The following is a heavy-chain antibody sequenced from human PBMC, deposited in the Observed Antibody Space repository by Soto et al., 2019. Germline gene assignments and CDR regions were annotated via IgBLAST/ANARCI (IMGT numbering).Heavy chain of an antibody. D-gene: IGHD2-15*01. CDR1: GFTFTSYG. CDR3: ARDQGGYCSGGSCQRYGL. J-gene: IGHJ4*02. Sequence: QGQLVQSGAEVREPGASVKVSCKASGFTFTSYGISWVRQAPGQGIEWIGWIYGYIGNPDYAQKFQGRVIISADSSTTTAYLELRNLRSDNTAVYYCARDQGGYCSGGSCQRYGLWGQGTLVTVS. CDR2: IYGYIGNP. V-gene: IGHV1-18*01.